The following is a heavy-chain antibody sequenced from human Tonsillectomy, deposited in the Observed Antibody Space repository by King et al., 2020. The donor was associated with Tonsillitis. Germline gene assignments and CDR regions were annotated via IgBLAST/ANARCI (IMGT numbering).Heavy chain of an antibody. Sequence: VQLQESGPGLVKPSQTLSLTCAVSGGSISSGGYSWSWIRQPPGKGLEWIGYIYYSGSTYYNPSLKSRVTISVDTSKNQFSLKLSSVTAADTAGYYCARERCSGGSCYSGGRWFDPWGQGTLVTVSS. J-gene: IGHJ5*02. CDR1: GGSISSGGYS. V-gene: IGHV4-30-4*07. CDR3: ARERCSGGSCYSGGRWFDP. CDR2: IYYSGST. D-gene: IGHD2-15*01.